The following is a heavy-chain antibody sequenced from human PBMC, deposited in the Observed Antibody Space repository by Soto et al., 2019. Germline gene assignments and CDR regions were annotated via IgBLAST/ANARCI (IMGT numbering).Heavy chain of an antibody. J-gene: IGHJ4*02. Sequence: SETLSLTCTVSGGSISSSSYYWGWIRQPQGKGLEWIGSIYYSGSTYYNPSLKSRVTISVDTSKNQFSLKLSSVTAADTAVYYCASNYDILTGPPAYWGQGTLVTVSS. D-gene: IGHD3-9*01. V-gene: IGHV4-39*01. CDR1: GGSISSSSYY. CDR3: ASNYDILTGPPAY. CDR2: IYYSGST.